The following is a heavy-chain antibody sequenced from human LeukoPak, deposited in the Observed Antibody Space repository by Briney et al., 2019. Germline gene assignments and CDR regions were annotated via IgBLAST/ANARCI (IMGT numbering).Heavy chain of an antibody. J-gene: IGHJ4*02. Sequence: GASVKVSCKASGYTFTSYYMHWVRQAPGQELEWMGIINPSGGSTSYAQKFQGRVTMTRVTSTSTVYMELSSLRSEDTAVYYCARDRVGYQLSRGYYFDYWGQGTLVTVSS. CDR2: INPSGGST. CDR3: ARDRVGYQLSRGYYFDY. CDR1: GYTFTSYY. D-gene: IGHD2-2*01. V-gene: IGHV1-46*01.